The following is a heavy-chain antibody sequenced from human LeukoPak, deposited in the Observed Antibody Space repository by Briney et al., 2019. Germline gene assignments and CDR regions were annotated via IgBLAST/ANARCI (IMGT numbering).Heavy chain of an antibody. CDR2: IYTSGST. V-gene: IGHV4-4*07. CDR1: GFTVSSNY. Sequence: GSLRLSCAASGFTVSSNYMSWIRQPAGKGLEWIGRIYTSGSTNYNPSLKSRVTMSVDTSKNQFSLKLSSVTAADTAVYYCASKYYYDSSGYPLSDYWGQGTLVTVSS. J-gene: IGHJ4*02. CDR3: ASKYYYDSSGYPLSDY. D-gene: IGHD3-22*01.